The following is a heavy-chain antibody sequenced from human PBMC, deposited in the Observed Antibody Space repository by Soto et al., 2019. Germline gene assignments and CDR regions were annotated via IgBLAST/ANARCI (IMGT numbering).Heavy chain of an antibody. D-gene: IGHD6-19*01. Sequence: GGSLRLSCAASGFTFSSCAMGWVRQAPGKGLEGVSDIIDSGGSTYYADSVKGRFTISRDNSKNTLYLQMNSLRAEDTTVYYCAKDRWVVQEWLVPYYFDYWGQGTLVTVSS. V-gene: IGHV3-23*01. CDR3: AKDRWVVQEWLVPYYFDY. J-gene: IGHJ4*02. CDR2: IIDSGGST. CDR1: GFTFSSCA.